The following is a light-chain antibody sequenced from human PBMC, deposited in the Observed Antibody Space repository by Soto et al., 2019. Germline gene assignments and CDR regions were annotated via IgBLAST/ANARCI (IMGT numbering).Light chain of an antibody. V-gene: IGLV2-14*01. CDR1: SSDVGGYNY. CDR3: SSYTSSSTLCV. CDR2: EVS. Sequence: QSVLTQPASVSVSPGQSITSSCTGTSSDVGGYNYVSWYQQHPGKAPKLMLYEVSNRPSGISNRFSGSKSGNTASLTISGLQAEDEADYYCSSYTSSSTLCVFGTGTKVTVL. J-gene: IGLJ1*01.